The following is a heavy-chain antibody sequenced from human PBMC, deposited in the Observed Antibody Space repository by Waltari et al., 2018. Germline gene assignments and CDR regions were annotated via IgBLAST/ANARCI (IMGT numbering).Heavy chain of an antibody. J-gene: IGHJ6*02. V-gene: IGHV3-53*01. CDR2: IYSGGNT. CDR3: ARDRLGGGMDV. Sequence: EVQLVESGGGLIQPGGSLRLSCVVSGFRVSSNYMPWVRQAPGKGLEWVSIIYSGGNTYYADSVKGRFTISRDNSKSTVYLQMSSLRAEDTAVYYCARDRLGGGMDVWGQGTTVTVSS. CDR1: GFRVSSNY.